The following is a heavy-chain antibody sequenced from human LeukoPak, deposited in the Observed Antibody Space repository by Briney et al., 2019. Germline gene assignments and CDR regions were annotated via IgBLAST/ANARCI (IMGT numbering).Heavy chain of an antibody. CDR3: AKEVTRGYYYDSSGLDY. J-gene: IGHJ4*02. CDR1: GFTFSSYA. CDR2: ISGSGGST. V-gene: IGHV3-23*01. D-gene: IGHD3-22*01. Sequence: GGSLRLSCAASGFTFSSYAMSWVRQAPGKGLEWVSAISGSGGSTYYADSVKGRFTISRDNSKNTLYLQMNSLRAEDTAVYYCAKEVTRGYYYDSSGLDYWGQGTLLTVSS.